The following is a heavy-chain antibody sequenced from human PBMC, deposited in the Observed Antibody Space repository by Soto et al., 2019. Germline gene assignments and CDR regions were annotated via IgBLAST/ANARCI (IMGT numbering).Heavy chain of an antibody. Sequence: GGSLRLPCAASGFTFSSYGMHWVRQAPGKGLEWVAVIWYDGSNKYCADSVKGRFTISRDNSKNTLYLQMNSLRAEDTAVYYCAREVYSNYYYYYGMDVWGQGTTVTVSS. CDR3: AREVYSNYYYYYGMDV. CDR1: GFTFSSYG. D-gene: IGHD4-4*01. V-gene: IGHV3-33*01. CDR2: IWYDGSNK. J-gene: IGHJ6*02.